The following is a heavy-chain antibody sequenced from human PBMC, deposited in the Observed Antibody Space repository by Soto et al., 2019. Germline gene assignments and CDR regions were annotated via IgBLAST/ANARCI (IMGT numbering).Heavy chain of an antibody. J-gene: IGHJ4*02. CDR3: SIGVVVPAAMYDY. Sequence: GGSLRLSCAASGFTFSSYWMHWVRQAPGKGLVWVSRINSDGSSTSYADSVKGRFTISRDNAKNTLYLQMNSLRAEDTAVYYCSIGVVVPAAMYDYWGQGTLLTVSS. CDR1: GFTFSSYW. D-gene: IGHD2-2*01. V-gene: IGHV3-74*01. CDR2: INSDGSST.